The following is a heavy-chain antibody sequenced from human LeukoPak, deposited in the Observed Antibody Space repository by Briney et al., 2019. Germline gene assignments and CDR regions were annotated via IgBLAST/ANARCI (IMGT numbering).Heavy chain of an antibody. CDR3: AIPSPDCSGGSCYMSDAFDI. CDR2: INLSGGST. Sequence: ASVKVSCKASGYTFTSYYMHWVRQAPGQGLEWMGIINLSGGSTSYAQKFQGRVTMTRDTSTSTVYMELSSLRSEDTAVYYCAIPSPDCSGGSCYMSDAFDIWGQGTMVTVSS. V-gene: IGHV1-46*01. CDR1: GYTFTSYY. D-gene: IGHD2-15*01. J-gene: IGHJ3*02.